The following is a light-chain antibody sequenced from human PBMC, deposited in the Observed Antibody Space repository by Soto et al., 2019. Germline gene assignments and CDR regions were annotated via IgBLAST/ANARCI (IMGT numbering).Light chain of an antibody. J-gene: IGLJ3*02. CDR3: SSYRRTNWV. Sequence: QSVLTQPASVSGSPGQSITSSCTGTRSDIGDYNSVSWYQQHPGKAPKLMIYEVSNRPSGVSNLFSGSKSGNPASLTISGLQAEDEADYYCSSYRRTNWVFGGGTKLTVL. CDR2: EVS. CDR1: RSDIGDYNS. V-gene: IGLV2-14*01.